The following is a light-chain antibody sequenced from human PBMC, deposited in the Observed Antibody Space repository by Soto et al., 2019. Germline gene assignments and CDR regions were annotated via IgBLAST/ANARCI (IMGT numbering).Light chain of an antibody. CDR1: NIGSKS. V-gene: IGLV3-21*02. CDR2: DDS. CDR3: QVWDSSSDHPGWV. J-gene: IGLJ3*02. Sequence: SYELTQPPSVSVAPGQTARITCGGNNIGSKSVHWYQQKPGQAPVLVVYDDSDRPSGIPEGFSGSNSGNTATLTISRVEAGDEADYYCQVWDSSSDHPGWVFGGGTKLTVL.